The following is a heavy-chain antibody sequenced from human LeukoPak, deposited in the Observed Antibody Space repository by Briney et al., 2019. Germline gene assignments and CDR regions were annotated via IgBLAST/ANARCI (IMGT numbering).Heavy chain of an antibody. CDR3: ARERSAAAGTKYYYYGMDV. J-gene: IGHJ6*02. Sequence: PGGSLRLSCAASGFTFNSYDMHWVRQATGKGLEWVSAIGTAGDTYYPGSVKGRFTISRENAKNSLYLQMNSLRAGDTAVYYCARERSAAAGTKYYYYGMDVWGQGTTVTVSS. V-gene: IGHV3-13*01. CDR1: GFTFNSYD. D-gene: IGHD6-13*01. CDR2: IGTAGDT.